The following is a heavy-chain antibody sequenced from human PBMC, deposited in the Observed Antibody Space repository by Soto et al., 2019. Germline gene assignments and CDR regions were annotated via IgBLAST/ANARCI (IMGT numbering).Heavy chain of an antibody. CDR1: GYSFTSYW. J-gene: IGHJ3*02. CDR2: IYPGDSDT. D-gene: IGHD2-21*02. Sequence: GESLKISCKGSGYSFTSYWIGWVRQMPGKGLEWMGIIYPGDSDTRYSPSFQGQVTISADKSISTAYLQWGSLKASDTAMYYCARTYGGNSFGRAFDIWGQGTMVTVSS. CDR3: ARTYGGNSFGRAFDI. V-gene: IGHV5-51*01.